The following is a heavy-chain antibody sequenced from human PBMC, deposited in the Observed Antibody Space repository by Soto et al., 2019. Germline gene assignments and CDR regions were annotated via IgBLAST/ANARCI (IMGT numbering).Heavy chain of an antibody. V-gene: IGHV3-30-3*01. CDR3: ARDPPYYYDSSGFDY. CDR2: ISYDGSNK. CDR1: GFTFSSYA. Sequence: QVQLVESGGGVVQPGRSLRLSCAASGFTFSSYAMHWVRQAPGKGLEWVAVISYDGSNKYYADSVKGRFTISRDNSKSTLYRQTNSLRAEDTAVYYCARDPPYYYDSSGFDYWGQGTLVTVSS. D-gene: IGHD3-22*01. J-gene: IGHJ4*02.